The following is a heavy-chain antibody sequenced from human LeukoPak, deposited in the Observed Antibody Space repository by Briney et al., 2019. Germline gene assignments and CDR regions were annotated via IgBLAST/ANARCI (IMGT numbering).Heavy chain of an antibody. CDR1: GFDFTAYG. Sequence: GESLRISCKGSGFDFTAYGIVWVRQMPGKGLEWMGNIYPGGSNGRYSPSFQGQVTMSADKSITTVYLQWSSLKASDTAMYYCARHFHSAWFGFWGQGSLVTVSS. CDR2: IYPGGSNG. V-gene: IGHV5-51*01. J-gene: IGHJ4*02. CDR3: ARHFHSAWFGF. D-gene: IGHD5-18*01.